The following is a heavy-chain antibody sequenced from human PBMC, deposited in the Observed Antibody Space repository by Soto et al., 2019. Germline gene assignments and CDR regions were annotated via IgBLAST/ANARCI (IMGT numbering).Heavy chain of an antibody. J-gene: IGHJ5*02. CDR2: INPSGGST. D-gene: IGHD1-20*01. V-gene: IGHV1-46*03. Sequence: QVQLVQSGAEVKKPGASVKVSCKASGYTFTSYYMHWVRQAPGQGLEWMGIINPSGGSTSYAQKFQARVTMTTDTSTTTVYMELSSLRSEDTAVYYWARIQGPGITGTTGWFDPWGQGTRVTVSS. CDR1: GYTFTSYY. CDR3: ARIQGPGITGTTGWFDP.